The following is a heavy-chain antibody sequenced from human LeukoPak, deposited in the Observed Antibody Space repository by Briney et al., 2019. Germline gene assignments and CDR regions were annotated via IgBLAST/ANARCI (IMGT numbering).Heavy chain of an antibody. Sequence: VGSLRLSCAASGFTVSSNYMSWVRQAPGKGLEGVSVIYSGGSRYYADSVKGRFSLSRDNSRNALYLQMNSLRADDTAVYYCARSAPLGTHQYYFDYWGQGTLVTVSS. CDR2: IYSGGSR. CDR3: ARSAPLGTHQYYFDY. CDR1: GFTVSSNY. J-gene: IGHJ4*02. D-gene: IGHD3-16*01. V-gene: IGHV3-53*01.